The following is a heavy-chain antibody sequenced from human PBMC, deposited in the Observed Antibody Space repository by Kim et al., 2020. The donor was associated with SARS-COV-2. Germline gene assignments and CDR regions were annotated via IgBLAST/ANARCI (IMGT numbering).Heavy chain of an antibody. J-gene: IGHJ5*02. V-gene: IGHV4-39*01. CDR1: GGSISSSSYY. D-gene: IGHD5-18*01. CDR2: IYYSGST. CDR3: ARQSWIQLRTQNWFDP. Sequence: SETLSLTCTVSGGSISSSSYYWGWIRQPPGKGLEWIGSIYYSGSTYYNPSLKSRVTISVDTSKNQFSLKLSSVTAADTAVYYCARQSWIQLRTQNWFDPWGQGTLVTVSS.